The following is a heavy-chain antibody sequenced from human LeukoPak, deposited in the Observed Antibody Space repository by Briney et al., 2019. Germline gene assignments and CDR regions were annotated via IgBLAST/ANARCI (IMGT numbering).Heavy chain of an antibody. CDR3: AREYAYYYDSSGYYYELYFDY. J-gene: IGHJ4*02. V-gene: IGHV1-69*05. CDR1: GGTFSSYA. D-gene: IGHD3-22*01. CDR2: IIPIFGTA. Sequence: SVKVSCKASGGTFSSYAISWVRQAPGQGLEWMGGIIPIFGTAYYAQKFQGRVTITTDESTSTAYMELSSLRSEDTAVYYCAREYAYYYDSSGYYYELYFDYWGQGTLVTVSS.